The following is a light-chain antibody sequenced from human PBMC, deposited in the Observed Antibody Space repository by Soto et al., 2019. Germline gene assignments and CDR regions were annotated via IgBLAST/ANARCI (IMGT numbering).Light chain of an antibody. CDR1: SSNIGAGYD. CDR2: ANS. V-gene: IGLV1-40*01. CDR3: QSYDSSLSGYV. J-gene: IGLJ1*01. Sequence: SALTQPPSVSGAPGQRVTISCTGSSSNIGAGYDVHWYQQLPGIAPKLLIYANSNRPSGVPGRFSGSKSGTSASLAITGLQAEDEADYYCQSYDSSLSGYVFGTGTKVTVL.